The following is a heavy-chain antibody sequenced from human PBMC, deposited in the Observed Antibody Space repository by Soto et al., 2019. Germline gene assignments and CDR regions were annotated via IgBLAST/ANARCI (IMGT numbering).Heavy chain of an antibody. CDR2: IWSDGSNI. V-gene: IGHV3-33*01. CDR1: GFTFTNYG. Sequence: QVQLVESGGGVVQPGGSLRLSCTASGFTFTNYGIQWVRQAPGKGLEWVSVIWSDGSNIKYADSVKGRFTISRDNSKSTVYLQMNSLRAEDTALYYCGRRAEYLDSWGQGTLVTVSS. J-gene: IGHJ4*02. CDR3: GRRAEYLDS. D-gene: IGHD2-2*01.